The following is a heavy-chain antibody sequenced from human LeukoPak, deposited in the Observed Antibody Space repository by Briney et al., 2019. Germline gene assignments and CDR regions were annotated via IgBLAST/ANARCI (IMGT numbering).Heavy chain of an antibody. Sequence: TGGSLKLSCAASGFTFSKYLMLWVSQAPGKGLESVSRINTDGTVTTYADSVKGRFTVSRDNADNTMFLQMNSVRDEDTAVYYCATKQWLAPPPDSWGQGTPVTVSS. V-gene: IGHV3-74*01. CDR2: INTDGTVT. J-gene: IGHJ4*02. CDR3: ATKQWLAPPPDS. CDR1: GFTFSKYL. D-gene: IGHD6-19*01.